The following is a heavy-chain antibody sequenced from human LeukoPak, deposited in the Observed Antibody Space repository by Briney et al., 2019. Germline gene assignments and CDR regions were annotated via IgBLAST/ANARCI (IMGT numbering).Heavy chain of an antibody. CDR2: IWSDGNNK. CDR3: ARDKGGWYVGDY. CDR1: GFTFSSYA. J-gene: IGHJ4*02. V-gene: IGHV3-33*01. D-gene: IGHD6-19*01. Sequence: GGSLRLSCAASGFTFSSYAMHWVRQAPGKGLEWVAIIWSDGNNKYYADSVEGRFTISRDTSKNTLFLQMNSLRAEDTAVYYCARDKGGWYVGDYWGQGTLVTVSS.